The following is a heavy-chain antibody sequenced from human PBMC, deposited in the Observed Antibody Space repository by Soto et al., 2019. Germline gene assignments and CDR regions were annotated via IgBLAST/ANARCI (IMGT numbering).Heavy chain of an antibody. CDR1: GFTCTSYA. Sequence: EVELVESGGGLVQPRGSLRLSCAASGFTCTSYAMHWVRQAPGKGLEYVSAISSNGGSTYYANSVKGRFTISRDNSKNTLYLPMGSLRAEDMAVYYCARQWLDSYYFDYWGQGTLVTVSS. J-gene: IGHJ4*02. D-gene: IGHD6-19*01. CDR2: ISSNGGST. CDR3: ARQWLDSYYFDY. V-gene: IGHV3-64*01.